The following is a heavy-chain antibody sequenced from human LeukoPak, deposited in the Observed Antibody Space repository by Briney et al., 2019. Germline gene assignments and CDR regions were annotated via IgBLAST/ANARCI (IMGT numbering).Heavy chain of an antibody. V-gene: IGHV1-69*05. CDR1: GGTFSSYA. Sequence: SVKVSCKASGGTFSSYAISWVRQAPGQGLEWMGGIIPIFGTANYAQKFQGRVTITTDESTSTAYMELSSLRSEDTAVYYCARDPMVRGNYYYYYMDVWGKGTTVTVSS. D-gene: IGHD3-10*01. CDR3: ARDPMVRGNYYYYYMDV. CDR2: IIPIFGTA. J-gene: IGHJ6*03.